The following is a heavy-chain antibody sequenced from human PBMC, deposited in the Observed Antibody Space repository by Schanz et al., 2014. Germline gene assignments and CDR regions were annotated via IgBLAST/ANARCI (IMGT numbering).Heavy chain of an antibody. CDR3: ARDHQWLARYYMDV. CDR1: GFTFSNHG. CDR2: IWYDGSNE. D-gene: IGHD6-19*01. Sequence: QVQLVESGGGVVQPGRSLRLSCAASGFTFSNHGMHWVRQSPGKGLEWVVLIWYDGSNEYYADSVKGRFTISRDNPKKTLYLQMNSLRAEDTAVYYCARDHQWLARYYMDVWGKGTTVTDSS. V-gene: IGHV3-33*01. J-gene: IGHJ6*03.